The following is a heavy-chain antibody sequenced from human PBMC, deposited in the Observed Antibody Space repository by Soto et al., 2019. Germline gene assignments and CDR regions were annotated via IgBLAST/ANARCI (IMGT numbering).Heavy chain of an antibody. Sequence: GGSLRLSCAASGFTFSSYAMSWVRQAPGKGLEWVSAISGSGGSTYYADSVKGRFTISRDNSKNTLYLQMNSLRAEDTAVYYCAKEALYCSGGSRPFDYLSQGALVTVSA. D-gene: IGHD2-15*01. CDR1: GFTFSSYA. J-gene: IGHJ4*02. CDR2: ISGSGGST. CDR3: AKEALYCSGGSRPFDY. V-gene: IGHV3-23*01.